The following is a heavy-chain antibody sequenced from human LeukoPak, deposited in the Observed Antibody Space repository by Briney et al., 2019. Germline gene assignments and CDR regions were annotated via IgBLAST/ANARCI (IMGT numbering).Heavy chain of an antibody. CDR3: AKNRGIYGDYYDY. V-gene: IGHV3-48*01. Sequence: GGSLRLSCAASGFTFSIYSMDWVRQAPGKGLEWLSYISSSSDTLYYADSVKGRFTISRDNAKNSLYLQMNSLRAEDTAVYYCAKNRGIYGDYYDYWGQVTLVTVSS. D-gene: IGHD4-17*01. CDR1: GFTFSIYS. J-gene: IGHJ4*02. CDR2: ISSSSDTL.